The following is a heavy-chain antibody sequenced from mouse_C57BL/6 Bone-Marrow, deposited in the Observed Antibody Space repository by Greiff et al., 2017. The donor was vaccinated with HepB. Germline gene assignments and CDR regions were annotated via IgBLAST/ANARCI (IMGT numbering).Heavy chain of an antibody. V-gene: IGHV1-78*01. Sequence: VKLQESDAELVKPGASVKISCKVSGYTFTDHTIHWMKQRPEQGLEWIGYIYPRDGSTKYNEKFKGKATLTADKSSSTAYMQLNSLTSEDSAVYFCARVGYYGSSYSFDYWGQGTTLTVSS. CDR2: IYPRDGST. CDR3: ARVGYYGSSYSFDY. J-gene: IGHJ2*01. CDR1: GYTFTDHT. D-gene: IGHD1-1*01.